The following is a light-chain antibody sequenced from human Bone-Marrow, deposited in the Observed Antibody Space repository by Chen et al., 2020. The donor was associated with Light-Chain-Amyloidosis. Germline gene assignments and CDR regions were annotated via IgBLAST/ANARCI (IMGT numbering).Light chain of an antibody. V-gene: IGKV3-11*01. CDR1: QSVSNY. CDR3: QQRQAWPIT. Sequence: EIVLTQSPATLSLSPGERATLSCRASQSVSNYLAWYQQRPGQAPRLLIYDTSNRAHGIPARFSGRGSGTDLTHAMSSLQPEDLAVYYCQQRQAWPITFGGGTNVEIQ. J-gene: IGKJ4*01. CDR2: DTS.